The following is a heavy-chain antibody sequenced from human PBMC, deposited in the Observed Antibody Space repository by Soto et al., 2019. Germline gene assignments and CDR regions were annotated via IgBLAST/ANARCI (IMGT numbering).Heavy chain of an antibody. CDR1: GFTFSSYA. CDR2: ISGSGGST. Sequence: GGSLRLSCAASGFTFSSYAMSWVRQAPGKGLEWVSAISGSGGSTYYADSVKGRFAISRDNSKNTLYLQMNSLRAEDTAVYYCAKDRAVAVISSAFDIWGQGTMVTVSS. CDR3: AKDRAVAVISSAFDI. J-gene: IGHJ3*02. D-gene: IGHD2-21*01. V-gene: IGHV3-23*01.